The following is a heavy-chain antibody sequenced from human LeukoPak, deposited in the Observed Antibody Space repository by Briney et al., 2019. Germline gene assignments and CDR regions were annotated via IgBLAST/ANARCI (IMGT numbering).Heavy chain of an antibody. V-gene: IGHV3-30*04. Sequence: PGGSLRLSCAASGFTFSSYAMHWVRQAPGKGLEWVAVISSDGSQKYHADSVKGRFTISRDNSKNTLYLQMNSLRAEDTAVYYCARGSYGDLKRGQGTLVTVSP. CDR3: ARGSYGDLK. J-gene: IGHJ4*02. CDR1: GFTFSSYA. D-gene: IGHD4-17*01. CDR2: ISSDGSQK.